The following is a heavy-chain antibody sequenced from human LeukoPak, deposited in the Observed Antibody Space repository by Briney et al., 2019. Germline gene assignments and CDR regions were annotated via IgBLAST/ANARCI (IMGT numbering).Heavy chain of an antibody. CDR1: GFTFSSYG. D-gene: IGHD6-13*01. V-gene: IGHV3-33*06. J-gene: IGHJ4*02. CDR3: AKDGLPYSSSWHSPFDY. Sequence: GGSLRLSCAASGFTFSSYGMHWVRQAPGKGLEWVAVIWYDGSNKYYADSVKGRFTISRDNSKNTLYLQMNSLRAEDTAVYYCAKDGLPYSSSWHSPFDYWGQGTLVTVSS. CDR2: IWYDGSNK.